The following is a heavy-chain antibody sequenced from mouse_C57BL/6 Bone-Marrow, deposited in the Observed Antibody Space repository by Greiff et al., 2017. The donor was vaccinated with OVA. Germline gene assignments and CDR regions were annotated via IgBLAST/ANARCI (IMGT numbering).Heavy chain of an antibody. CDR2: IYPGSGNT. CDR1: GYTFTDYY. CDR3: ARWNYYGSSLDD. J-gene: IGHJ2*01. D-gene: IGHD1-1*01. Sequence: QVQLQQSGAELVRPGASVKLSCKASGYTFTDYYINWVKQRPGQGLEWIARIYPGSGNTYYNEKFKGKATLTAEKSSSTAYMQLSSLTSEDSAVYVCARWNYYGSSLDDWGQGTTLTVSS. V-gene: IGHV1-76*01.